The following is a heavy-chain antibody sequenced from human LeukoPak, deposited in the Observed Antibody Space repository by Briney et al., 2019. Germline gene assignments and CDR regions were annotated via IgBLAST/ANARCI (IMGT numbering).Heavy chain of an antibody. J-gene: IGHJ4*02. CDR3: AKSPVSSCRGSFCYPFDY. V-gene: IGHV3-66*01. D-gene: IGHD2-15*01. CDR1: GFTVSSNY. CDR2: IYSGGRT. Sequence: GGSPRLSCAASGFTVSSNYMSWVRQAPGKGLEWVSVIYSGGRTYYADSVKGRFTISRDNSKNTLYLQMNTLRAEDTAVYFCAKSPVSSCRGSFCYPFDYWGQGNLVTVSS.